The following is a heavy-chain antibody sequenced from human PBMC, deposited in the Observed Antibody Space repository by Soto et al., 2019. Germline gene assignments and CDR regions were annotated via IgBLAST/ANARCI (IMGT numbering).Heavy chain of an antibody. Sequence: PSETLPLTCTGSGGSISSGGYYWTWIRQHPGKGLEWIGYIYYSKSTYYNPSLKSRVTISLDTSKNQFSLKLTSVTAADTAVYYCARSVFPWGQGTLLTVSS. V-gene: IGHV4-31*03. CDR2: IYYSKST. CDR3: ARSVFP. CDR1: GGSISSGGYY. J-gene: IGHJ5*02.